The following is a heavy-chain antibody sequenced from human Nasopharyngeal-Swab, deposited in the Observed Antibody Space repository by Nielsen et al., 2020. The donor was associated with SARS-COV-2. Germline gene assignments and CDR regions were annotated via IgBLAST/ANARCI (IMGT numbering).Heavy chain of an antibody. CDR3: AKYYDSSGFPDAFDV. CDR1: GFTFSSYW. V-gene: IGHV3-7*01. Sequence: GGSLRLSCAASGFTFSSYWMTWVRQAPNRGLEWVANIKQDGSEKFYVDSVKGRFTISRDNAQKSLYLQMNSLRAEDTALYYCAKYYDSSGFPDAFDVWGQGTMVTVSS. CDR2: IKQDGSEK. J-gene: IGHJ3*01. D-gene: IGHD3-22*01.